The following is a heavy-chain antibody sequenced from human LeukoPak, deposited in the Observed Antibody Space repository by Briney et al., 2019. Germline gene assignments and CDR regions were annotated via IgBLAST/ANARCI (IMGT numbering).Heavy chain of an antibody. Sequence: GGSLRLSCAASGFTFSSYEMNWVRQAPGKGLEWVSYISETGRTIYYADSVKGRFTSSRDNAKKSLYLQMNSLRAEDTAVYYCAEDRSFWSGYFDGFDIWGQGTMVTVSS. CDR1: GFTFSSYE. D-gene: IGHD3-3*01. CDR2: ISETGRTI. CDR3: AEDRSFWSGYFDGFDI. V-gene: IGHV3-48*03. J-gene: IGHJ3*02.